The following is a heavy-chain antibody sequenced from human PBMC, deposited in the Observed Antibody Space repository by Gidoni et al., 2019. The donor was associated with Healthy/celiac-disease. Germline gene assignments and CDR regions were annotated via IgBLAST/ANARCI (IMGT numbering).Heavy chain of an antibody. V-gene: IGHV3-49*05. Sequence: EVQLVESGGGLVKPGRSLRISCTASGFTFGDYAMSWFRQAPGKGLEWGGFIRSKAYGGTTEYAASVKGRFTISRDDSKSIAYLQMNSLKTEDTAVYYCTSDSGGTEDAFDIWGQGTMVTVSS. CDR1: GFTFGDYA. D-gene: IGHD2-15*01. J-gene: IGHJ3*02. CDR3: TSDSGGTEDAFDI. CDR2: IRSKAYGGTT.